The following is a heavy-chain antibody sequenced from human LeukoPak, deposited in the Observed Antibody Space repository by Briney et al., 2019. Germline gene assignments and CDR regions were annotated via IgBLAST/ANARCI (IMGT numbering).Heavy chain of an antibody. Sequence: ASVKVSCKASGYTFTVYYMHWVRQAPGQGREWMGWINPNSGGTNYAQKFQGRVTMTRDTSISTAYMELRSLRSDDTAVYYCARDWYYYDSSGYYNFDYWGQGTLVTVSS. D-gene: IGHD3-22*01. CDR1: GYTFTVYY. CDR2: INPNSGGT. V-gene: IGHV1-2*02. J-gene: IGHJ4*02. CDR3: ARDWYYYDSSGYYNFDY.